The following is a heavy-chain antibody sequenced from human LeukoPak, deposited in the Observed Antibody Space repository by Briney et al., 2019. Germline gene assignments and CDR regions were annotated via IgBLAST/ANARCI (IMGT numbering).Heavy chain of an antibody. CDR2: ISGSGGST. CDR3: AKTRIAVAGPYYFDY. CDR1: GFTFRSYA. Sequence: GGSLRLSCAASGFTFRSYAMSWVCQAPGKGLEWVSAISGSGGSTYYADSVKGRFTISRDNSKNTLYLQMNSLRAEDTAVYYCAKTRIAVAGPYYFDYWGQGTLVTVSS. V-gene: IGHV3-23*01. D-gene: IGHD6-19*01. J-gene: IGHJ4*02.